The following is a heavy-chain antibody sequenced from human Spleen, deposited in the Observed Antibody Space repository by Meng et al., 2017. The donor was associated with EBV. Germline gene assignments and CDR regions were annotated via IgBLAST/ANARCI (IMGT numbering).Heavy chain of an antibody. CDR1: VGSTTSSLYY. CDR3: ARQQGDSSDRWFDP. V-gene: IGHV4-39*01. J-gene: IGHJ5*02. D-gene: IGHD6-25*01. CDR2: IYYHGNP. Sequence: VGSTTSSLYYGGGSRQPPWKGLEWIGNIYYHGNPYYNPSLQSRVSISIDTSKSQFSLRLTSVTAADTAVYYCARQQGDSSDRWFDPWGQGTLVTVSS.